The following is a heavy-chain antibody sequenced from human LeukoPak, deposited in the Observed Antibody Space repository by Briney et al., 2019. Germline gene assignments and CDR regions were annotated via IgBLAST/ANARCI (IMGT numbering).Heavy chain of an antibody. Sequence: PGGSLRLSCAISGFTFSSYAMSWVRQAPGKGLEWVSAISGSGGSTYYADSVKGRFTISRDNSKNTLYLQMNSLRAEDTAVYYCAKFTQVRGDHDYWGQGTLVTVSS. J-gene: IGHJ4*02. V-gene: IGHV3-23*01. CDR1: GFTFSSYA. CDR3: AKFTQVRGDHDY. D-gene: IGHD3-10*01. CDR2: ISGSGGST.